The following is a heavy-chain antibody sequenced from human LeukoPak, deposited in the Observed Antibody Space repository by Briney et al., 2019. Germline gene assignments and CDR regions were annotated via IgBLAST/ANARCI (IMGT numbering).Heavy chain of an antibody. D-gene: IGHD5-24*01. V-gene: IGHV3-33*02. Sequence: GGSLRLSCAASGFTFSNYGMHWVRQAPGKGLEWLAIMWYDGSIKYYADSAKGRFTISRDNSKNTVFLQMNSLRAEDTAVYDCARGRDGYNYYYYYYMDVWGKGTTVTVSS. CDR2: MWYDGSIK. CDR3: ARGRDGYNYYYYYYMDV. J-gene: IGHJ6*03. CDR1: GFTFSNYG.